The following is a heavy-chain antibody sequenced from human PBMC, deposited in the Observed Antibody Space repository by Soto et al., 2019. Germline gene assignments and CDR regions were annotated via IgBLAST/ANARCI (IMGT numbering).Heavy chain of an antibody. CDR2: IWYDGSNK. Sequence: GGSLRLSCAASGFTFSSYGMHWVRQAPGKGLEWVAVIWYDGSNKYYADSVKGRFTISRDNAKKSLYLQMNSLRDEDTAIYYCARDYCIGGNCYSPEYFQHWGRGTLVTVSS. CDR1: GFTFSSYG. V-gene: IGHV3-33*01. CDR3: ARDYCIGGNCYSPEYFQH. J-gene: IGHJ1*01. D-gene: IGHD2-15*01.